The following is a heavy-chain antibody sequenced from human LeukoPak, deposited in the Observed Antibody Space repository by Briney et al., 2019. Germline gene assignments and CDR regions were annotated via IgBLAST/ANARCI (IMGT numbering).Heavy chain of an antibody. CDR1: GYTFTGYY. CDR2: INSNSGDT. CDR3: ASTYGTGSQFNFDN. V-gene: IGHV1-2*02. Sequence: ASVTVSCTASGYTFTGYYMHWVRQAPGQGLEWMGWINSNSGDTNYAQKFQGRVTLTRDTSISTAYMELSSLRADDTAVYYCASTYGTGSQFNFDNWGQGTLVTVSS. D-gene: IGHD3-10*01. J-gene: IGHJ4*02.